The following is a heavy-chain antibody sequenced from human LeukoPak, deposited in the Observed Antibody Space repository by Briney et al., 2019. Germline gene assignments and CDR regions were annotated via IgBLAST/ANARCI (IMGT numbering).Heavy chain of an antibody. J-gene: IGHJ4*02. Sequence: ASVKVSCKASGYTFTGYYMHWVRQAPGQGLEWMGWINPNSGGTNYAQKFQGRVTMTRDTSISTAYMELSRLRSDDTAVYYCATDRSNRYSYATASFDYWGQGTLVTVSS. D-gene: IGHD5-18*01. CDR1: GYTFTGYY. CDR3: ATDRSNRYSYATASFDY. CDR2: INPNSGGT. V-gene: IGHV1-2*02.